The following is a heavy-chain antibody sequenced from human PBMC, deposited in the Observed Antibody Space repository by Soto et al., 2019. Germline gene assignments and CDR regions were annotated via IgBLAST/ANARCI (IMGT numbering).Heavy chain of an antibody. J-gene: IGHJ6*02. V-gene: IGHV6-1*01. CDR2: TSYRSKWYH. CDR1: GDSVSSNSAA. D-gene: IGHD6-13*01. Sequence: QTLSLTCAISGDSVSSNSAAWNWIRQSPSRSLEWLGRTSYRSKWYHDYAVSVKSRITIHPDTSKNQFSLQLNSVTPEDTAVYDFAREKQQLVPDYYYGMDVWGQGTTVTVSS. CDR3: AREKQQLVPDYYYGMDV.